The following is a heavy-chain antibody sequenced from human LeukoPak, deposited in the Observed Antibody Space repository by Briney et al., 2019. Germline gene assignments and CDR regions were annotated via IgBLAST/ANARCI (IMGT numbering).Heavy chain of an antibody. V-gene: IGHV1-8*01. CDR2: MNPNSGNT. J-gene: IGHJ5*02. CDR1: GYTFTSYD. Sequence: ASVKVSCKASGYTFTSYDINWVRQATGQGLEWMGWMNPNSGNTGYAQKFQGRVTTTRNTSISTAYMELSSLRSEDTAVYYCARALYTDLSFDPWGQGILVTVSS. D-gene: IGHD2-2*02. CDR3: ARALYTDLSFDP.